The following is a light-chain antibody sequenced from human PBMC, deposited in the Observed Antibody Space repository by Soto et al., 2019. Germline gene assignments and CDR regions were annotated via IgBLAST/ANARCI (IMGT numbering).Light chain of an antibody. J-gene: IGKJ3*01. CDR2: WAS. V-gene: IGKV4-1*01. CDR3: QQYYTTPLFT. CDR1: QSVFHSSYSKNY. Sequence: DIVMTQSPDSLAVSLGERATINCKSSQSVFHSSYSKNYLAWYQQKPGQSPKLLIFWASTREFGVPDRFSGSGSGSNFTLTINNLQPEDVAVYYCQQYYTTPLFTFGPGTKVDI.